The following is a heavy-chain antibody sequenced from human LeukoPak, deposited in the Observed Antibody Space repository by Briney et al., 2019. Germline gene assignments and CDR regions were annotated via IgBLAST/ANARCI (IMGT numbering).Heavy chain of an antibody. J-gene: IGHJ4*02. CDR3: ARDAPLRSYDFWSGYYRFDY. V-gene: IGHV1-46*01. CDR2: INPRGGST. D-gene: IGHD3-3*01. CDR1: GYSFISHH. Sequence: APVKVSCKASGYSFISHHMHWVRQAPGQGLEWMGIINPRGGSTRYAPKFQGRVTMTRDTSTTTVYMEVRSLRSEDTAVYYCARDAPLRSYDFWSGYYRFDYWGQGTLVTVSS.